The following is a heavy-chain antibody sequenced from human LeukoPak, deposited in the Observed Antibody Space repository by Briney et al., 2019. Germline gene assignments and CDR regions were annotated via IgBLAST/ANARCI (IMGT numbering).Heavy chain of an antibody. CDR2: MNPNSGNT. Sequence: GASVKVSCKASGYTSTSYDINWVRQATGQGLEWMGWMNPNSGNTGYAQKFQGRVTMTRNTSISTAYMELSSLRSEDTAVYYCATSGGEMAKIEGFDYWGQGTLVTVSS. J-gene: IGHJ4*02. D-gene: IGHD5-24*01. V-gene: IGHV1-8*01. CDR1: GYTSTSYD. CDR3: ATSGGEMAKIEGFDY.